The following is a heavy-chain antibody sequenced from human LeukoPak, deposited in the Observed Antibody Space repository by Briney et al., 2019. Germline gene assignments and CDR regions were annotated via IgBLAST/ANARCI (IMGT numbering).Heavy chain of an antibody. CDR1: GGSFSGYY. V-gene: IGHV4-34*01. D-gene: IGHD2-2*01. Sequence: SETLSLTCAVYGGSFSGYYWSWIRQPPGKGLEWIGEINHSGSTNYNPSLKSRVTISVDTSKNQFSLKLSSVTAADTAVYYCARDLGYCSSTTCYFDFWGQGTLVTVSS. CDR3: ARDLGYCSSTTCYFDF. CDR2: INHSGST. J-gene: IGHJ4*02.